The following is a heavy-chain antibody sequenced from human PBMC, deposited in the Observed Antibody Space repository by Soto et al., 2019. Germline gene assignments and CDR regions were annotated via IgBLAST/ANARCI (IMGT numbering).Heavy chain of an antibody. CDR3: ARGVHVLYYYYGMDV. D-gene: IGHD2-8*01. V-gene: IGHV4-4*02. J-gene: IGHJ6*02. CDR2: IYHSGST. CDR1: GGSISSSNW. Sequence: SETLSLTCAVSGGSISSSNWWSWVRQPPGKGLEWIGEIYHSGSTNYNPSLKSRVTTSVDKSKNQFSLKLSSVTAADTAVYYCARGVHVLYYYYGMDVWGQGTTVTVSS.